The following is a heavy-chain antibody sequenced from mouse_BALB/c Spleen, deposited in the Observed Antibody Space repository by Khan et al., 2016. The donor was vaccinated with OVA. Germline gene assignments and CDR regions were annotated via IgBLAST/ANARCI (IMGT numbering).Heavy chain of an antibody. Sequence: EVQLQESGPGLVKPSQSLSLTCTVTGYSITSGYAWNWIRQFPGNKLEWMGYISYSGGTSYNPSLKSRISITRDTSKNQFFLQLNSVTTEDTAVYYCARGNYYGYYFDYWGQGTTLTVSS. CDR3: ARGNYYGYYFDY. J-gene: IGHJ2*01. D-gene: IGHD1-1*01. CDR1: GYSITSGYA. V-gene: IGHV3-2*02. CDR2: ISYSGGT.